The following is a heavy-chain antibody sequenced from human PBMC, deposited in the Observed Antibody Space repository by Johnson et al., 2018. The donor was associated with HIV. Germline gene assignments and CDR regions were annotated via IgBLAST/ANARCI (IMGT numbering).Heavy chain of an antibody. CDR2: IYSGGST. CDR3: ARAEDYTGGAFDI. V-gene: IGHV3-53*01. D-gene: IGHD2-2*02. Sequence: VQLVESGGGVVRPGGSLRLSCAASGFTVSSNYMSWVRQAPGKGLAWVSVIYSGGSTYYADSVKGRFTISRDKSKNTLYLQMNSLRAEDTAVYYCARAEDYTGGAFDIWGQGTMVTVSS. J-gene: IGHJ3*02. CDR1: GFTVSSNY.